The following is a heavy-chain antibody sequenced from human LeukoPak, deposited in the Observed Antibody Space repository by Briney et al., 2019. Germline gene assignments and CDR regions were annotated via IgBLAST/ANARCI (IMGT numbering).Heavy chain of an antibody. Sequence: ASVKVSCKASGYTLADYYVHWARQAPGQGLEWVGWIRPKSGGTNYAQKFQGRVTMTRDTSISTAYMEQSRLTSDDTAVYYCARDSEAAAGLSFDYWGQGTLVTVSS. V-gene: IGHV1-2*02. J-gene: IGHJ4*02. CDR2: IRPKSGGT. CDR1: GYTLADYY. D-gene: IGHD6-13*01. CDR3: ARDSEAAAGLSFDY.